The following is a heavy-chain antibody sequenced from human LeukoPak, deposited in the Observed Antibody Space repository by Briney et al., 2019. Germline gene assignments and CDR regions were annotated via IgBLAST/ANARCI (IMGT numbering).Heavy chain of an antibody. CDR2: IKEDGGEE. D-gene: IGHD6-6*01. J-gene: IGHJ4*02. CDR3: ASAIAARRGRDY. V-gene: IGHV3-7*01. Sequence: GGSLRLSCAASGFTFSSFWMSWVRQAPGKGLEWVANIKEDGGEEWYVDSVKGRFTISRDNAKNSLYLQMNSLRAEDTAVYYCASAIAARRGRDYWGQGTLVTVSS. CDR1: GFTFSSFW.